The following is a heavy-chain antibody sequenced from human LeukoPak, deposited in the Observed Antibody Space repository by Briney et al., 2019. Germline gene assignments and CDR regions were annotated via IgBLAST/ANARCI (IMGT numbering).Heavy chain of an antibody. J-gene: IGHJ6*03. CDR2: ISAYNGNT. D-gene: IGHD3-10*01. CDR1: GYTFTSYG. V-gene: IGHV1-18*01. CDR3: ARDHDYGSGSYSWAWGRYYYYMDV. Sequence: ASVKVSCKASGYTFTSYGISWVRQAPGQGLEWMGWISAYNGNTNYAQKLQGRVTMTTDTSTSTAYMELRSLRSDDTAVYYCARDHDYGSGSYSWAWGRYYYYMDVWGKGTTVTVSS.